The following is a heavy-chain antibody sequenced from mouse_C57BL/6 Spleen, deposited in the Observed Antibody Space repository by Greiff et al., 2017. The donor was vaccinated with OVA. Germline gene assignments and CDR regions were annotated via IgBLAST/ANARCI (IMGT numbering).Heavy chain of an antibody. CDR1: GFNIKNTY. V-gene: IGHV14-3*01. CDR3: ARNYDYGYYAMDY. CDR2: IDPANGNT. D-gene: IGHD2-4*01. J-gene: IGHJ4*01. Sequence: VQLKESVAELVRPGASVKLSCTASGFNIKNTYMHWVKQRPEQGLEWIGRIDPANGNTKYAPKFQGKATLTADTSSNTAYLQLSSLTSEDTAIYYCARNYDYGYYAMDYWGQGTSVTVSS.